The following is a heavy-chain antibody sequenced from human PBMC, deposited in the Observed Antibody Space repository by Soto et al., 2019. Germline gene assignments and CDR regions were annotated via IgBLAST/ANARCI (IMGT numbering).Heavy chain of an antibody. Sequence: GGSLRLSCAASGFIFNNYAMGWVRQAPGKGLEWVSGISGGSGTKYYADSVKGRFSISRDTSKNTLYLQTNNLRAEDTAIYYCVKYRGYTLTKYCFDYWGQGTLVTVSS. CDR1: GFIFNNYA. CDR2: ISGGSGTK. CDR3: VKYRGYTLTKYCFDY. D-gene: IGHD5-18*01. J-gene: IGHJ4*02. V-gene: IGHV3-23*01.